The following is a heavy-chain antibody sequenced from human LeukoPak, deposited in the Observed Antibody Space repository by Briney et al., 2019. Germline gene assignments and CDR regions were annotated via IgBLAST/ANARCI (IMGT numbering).Heavy chain of an antibody. J-gene: IGHJ4*02. D-gene: IGHD6-6*01. CDR2: IYHSGTT. Sequence: PSETLSLTCAVSGGSISSGHWWSWVRPSPGKGLEWVGEIYHSGTTNYNASLKSRVTLSVDKSKKQFSLKLSSVTAADTAVYYCARSKGDSSSRYFDYWGQGTLLTVSS. CDR3: ARSKGDSSSRYFDY. V-gene: IGHV4-4*02. CDR1: GGSISSGHW.